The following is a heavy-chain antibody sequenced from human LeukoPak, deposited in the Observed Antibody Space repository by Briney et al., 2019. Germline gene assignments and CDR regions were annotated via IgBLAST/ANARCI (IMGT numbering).Heavy chain of an antibody. CDR1: GYTLTELS. Sequence: ASVKVSCKVSGYTLTELSMHWVRQAPGKGLEWMGGFDPEDGETIYAQKFQGRVTMTEDTSTDTAYMELSSLRSEDTAVYYCATGFGVVVPAAIAYFQHWGQGTLVTVSS. V-gene: IGHV1-24*01. CDR2: FDPEDGET. CDR3: ATGFGVVVPAAIAYFQH. J-gene: IGHJ1*01. D-gene: IGHD2-2*01.